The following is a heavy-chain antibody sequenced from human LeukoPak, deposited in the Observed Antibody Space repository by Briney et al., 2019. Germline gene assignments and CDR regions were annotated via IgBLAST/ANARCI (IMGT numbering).Heavy chain of an antibody. J-gene: IGHJ6*03. CDR1: GYTFTSYG. Sequence: ASVKVSCKASGYTFTSYGISWVRQAPGQGLEWMGGISAYNGNTNYAQKLQGRVTMTTHTSTSTAYLELRRLRSDDTAVSYCARAIPPHYDFWSGYTNSYYMDVWGKGTTVTVSS. CDR3: ARAIPPHYDFWSGYTNSYYMDV. CDR2: ISAYNGNT. D-gene: IGHD3-3*01. V-gene: IGHV1-18*01.